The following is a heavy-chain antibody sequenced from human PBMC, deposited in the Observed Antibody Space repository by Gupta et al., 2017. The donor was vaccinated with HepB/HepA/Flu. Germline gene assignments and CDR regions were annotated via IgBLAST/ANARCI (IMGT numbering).Heavy chain of an antibody. Sequence: DVQLLESGGGVLQPGGYRSLSCIAAGFTFAEFVLHWVRQRPGKGLEWVSVISGDGIGTYYADSVKGRFTISRYNSENSLFLQMNSLTIEDTALYYCVRGRYSYDVSGTFDFWGQGTLVTVSS. J-gene: IGHJ4*02. CDR1: GFTFAEFV. CDR2: ISGDGIGT. V-gene: IGHV3-43*02. CDR3: VRGRYSYDVSGTFDF. D-gene: IGHD3-22*01.